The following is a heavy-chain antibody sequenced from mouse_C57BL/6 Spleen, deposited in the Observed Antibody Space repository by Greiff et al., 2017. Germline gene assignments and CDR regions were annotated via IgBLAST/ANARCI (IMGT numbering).Heavy chain of an antibody. Sequence: QVQLQQPGTELVKPGASVKLSCKASGYTFTSYWMHWVKQRPGQGLEWIGNINPSNGGTNYNEKFKSKATLTVDKSSSTAYMQLSSLTSEDSAVYYCARGIYYGSSYGYAMDYWGQGTSVTVSS. CDR3: ARGIYYGSSYGYAMDY. J-gene: IGHJ4*01. V-gene: IGHV1-53*01. D-gene: IGHD1-1*01. CDR1: GYTFTSYW. CDR2: INPSNGGT.